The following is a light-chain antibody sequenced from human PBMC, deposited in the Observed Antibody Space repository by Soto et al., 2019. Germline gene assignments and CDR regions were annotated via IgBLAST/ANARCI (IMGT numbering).Light chain of an antibody. CDR1: ETISTN. J-gene: IGKJ1*01. Sequence: ELVLTQSPATLSVSPGERATLSCRATETISTNLAWFKRKPGQPPRLLIYGSSTRATGVPDRFSGSGSGTEFTLIIRRLEPEDFAVYYCQQYGSSGTFGQGTKVDIK. CDR2: GSS. CDR3: QQYGSSGT. V-gene: IGKV3-15*01.